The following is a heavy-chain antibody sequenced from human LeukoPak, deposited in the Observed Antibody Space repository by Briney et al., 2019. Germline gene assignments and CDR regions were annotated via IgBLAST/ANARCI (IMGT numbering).Heavy chain of an antibody. CDR1: GFTFSSYA. CDR2: ISSSSSYI. Sequence: GGSLRPSCAASGFTFSSYAMNWVRQAPGKGLEWVSSISSSSSYIYYADSVKGRFTISRDNAKNSLSLQMNSLRAEDTAVYYCARALNYDILTGYCDYWGQGTLVTVSS. D-gene: IGHD3-9*01. V-gene: IGHV3-21*01. J-gene: IGHJ4*02. CDR3: ARALNYDILTGYCDY.